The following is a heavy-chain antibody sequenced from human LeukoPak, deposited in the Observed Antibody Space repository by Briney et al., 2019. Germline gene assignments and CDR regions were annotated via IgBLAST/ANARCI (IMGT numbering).Heavy chain of an antibody. Sequence: SETLSLTCAVYGGSFSGYYWSWIRQPPGKGLEWIGEINHSGSTNYNPSLKSRVTISVDTSKNQFSLKLSSVTAADTAVYYCARGRYHYDSSGYYWGRGTLVTVSS. D-gene: IGHD3-22*01. V-gene: IGHV4-34*01. CDR3: ARGRYHYDSSGYY. J-gene: IGHJ4*02. CDR2: INHSGST. CDR1: GGSFSGYY.